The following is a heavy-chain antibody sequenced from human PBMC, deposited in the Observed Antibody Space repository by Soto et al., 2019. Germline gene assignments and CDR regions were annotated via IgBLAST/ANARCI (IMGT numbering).Heavy chain of an antibody. Sequence: GGSLRLSCVASGLTFSGHAMRWVRQAPGKGLEWVAGISEGGFATYYADSVKGRFTISRDNSENTLYLQMNGLRVEDTAIYYCAKSHVGTMAPFDNSGRGTEVTVS. J-gene: IGHJ4*02. V-gene: IGHV3-23*01. D-gene: IGHD3-10*01. CDR3: AKSHVGTMAPFDN. CDR1: GLTFSGHA. CDR2: ISEGGFAT.